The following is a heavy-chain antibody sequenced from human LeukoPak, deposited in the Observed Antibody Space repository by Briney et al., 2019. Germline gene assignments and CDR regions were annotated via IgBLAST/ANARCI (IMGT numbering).Heavy chain of an antibody. J-gene: IGHJ3*02. Sequence: SETLSLTCAVYGGSFSGYYWSWIRQHPGKGLEWIGYIYYSGSTYYNPSLKSRVTISVDASKNQFSLKLSSVTAADTAAYYCARGDYVDYVLGAFDIWGQGTMVTVSS. CDR1: GGSFSGYY. V-gene: IGHV4-31*11. D-gene: IGHD3-16*01. CDR2: IYYSGST. CDR3: ARGDYVDYVLGAFDI.